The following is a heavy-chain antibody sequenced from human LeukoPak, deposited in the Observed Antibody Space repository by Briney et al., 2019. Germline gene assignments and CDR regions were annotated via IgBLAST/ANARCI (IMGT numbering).Heavy chain of an antibody. J-gene: IGHJ6*02. D-gene: IGHD2-15*01. V-gene: IGHV3-33*01. CDR3: ARDLMVVVAATPALDV. CDR2: IWYDGSNK. Sequence: PGRSLRLSCAASGFTFSSYGMHWVRQAPGKGLEWVAVIWYDGSNKYYADSVKGRFTISRDNSKNTLYLQMNSLRAEDTAVYYCARDLMVVVAATPALDVWGQGTTVTVSS. CDR1: GFTFSSYG.